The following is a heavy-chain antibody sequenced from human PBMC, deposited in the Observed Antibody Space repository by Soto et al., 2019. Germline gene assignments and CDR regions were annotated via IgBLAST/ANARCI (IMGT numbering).Heavy chain of an antibody. CDR2: TYYRSKWYN. CDR3: ARDRWANWNSPYSYNWFDP. D-gene: IGHD1-7*01. Sequence: SQTLSLTCAISGGSVSSNSAAWNWIRQSPSRGLEWLGRTYYRSKWYNDYAVSVKSRITINPDTSKNQFSLQLNSVTPEDTAVYYCARDRWANWNSPYSYNWFDPWGQGTLVTVSS. V-gene: IGHV6-1*01. CDR1: GGSVSSNSAA. J-gene: IGHJ5*02.